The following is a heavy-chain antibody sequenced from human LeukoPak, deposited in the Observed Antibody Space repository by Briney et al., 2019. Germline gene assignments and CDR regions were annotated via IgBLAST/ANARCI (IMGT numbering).Heavy chain of an antibody. CDR1: GFTVSSNH. D-gene: IGHD3-10*01. Sequence: PGGSLRLSCAASGFTVSSNHMSWVRQAPGKGLEWASIIYRSGTTYYADSVKGRFTISRDNSKNILYLQMNGLRADDTAVYYCGGSGTDTRCDYWGQGALVTVSS. J-gene: IGHJ4*02. CDR3: GGSGTDTRCDY. CDR2: IYRSGTT. V-gene: IGHV3-53*01.